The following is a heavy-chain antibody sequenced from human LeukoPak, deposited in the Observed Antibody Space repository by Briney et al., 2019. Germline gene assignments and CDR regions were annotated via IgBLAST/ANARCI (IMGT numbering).Heavy chain of an antibody. V-gene: IGHV1-18*01. J-gene: IGHJ5*02. CDR3: ARAGAVVDNWFDP. CDR1: GYTFNTYG. Sequence: ASVKVSCKASGYTFNTYGITWVRQAPGQGLEWMGWISGYNGKTKYAQKLQDRVSMTTDTSTTTAYMELRSLRSDETAGYYCARAGAVVDNWFDPWGQGTLVTVSS. CDR2: ISGYNGKT. D-gene: IGHD2-15*01.